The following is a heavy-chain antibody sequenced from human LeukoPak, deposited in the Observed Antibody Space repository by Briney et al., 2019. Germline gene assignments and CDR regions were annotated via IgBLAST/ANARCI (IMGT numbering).Heavy chain of an antibody. CDR2: ISTSSAYI. CDR1: GFTFSSYS. Sequence: GGSLRLSCAASGFTFSSYSMNWVRQAPGKGLEWVSFISTSSAYIFYADSVRGRFTISRAKAKTSLYLKMNGLRAEDTALYYCARDRSGGSGSDSWGPGTLVTVSS. J-gene: IGHJ4*02. CDR3: ARDRSGGSGSDS. V-gene: IGHV3-21*01. D-gene: IGHD2-15*01.